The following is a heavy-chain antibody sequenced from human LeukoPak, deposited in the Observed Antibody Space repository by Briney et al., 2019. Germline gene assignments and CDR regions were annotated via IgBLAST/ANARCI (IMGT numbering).Heavy chain of an antibody. Sequence: GSLRLSCAASGFTFSSHGMSWVRQAPGKGLEWVSGIVGGAGGTYYADSVKGRFTISRDNSKNTLYLQMNSLRAEDTAVYYCAKGRDSSGWYGVLDYWGQGTLVTVSS. D-gene: IGHD6-19*01. V-gene: IGHV3-23*01. CDR3: AKGRDSSGWYGVLDY. CDR1: GFTFSSHG. CDR2: IVGGAGGT. J-gene: IGHJ4*02.